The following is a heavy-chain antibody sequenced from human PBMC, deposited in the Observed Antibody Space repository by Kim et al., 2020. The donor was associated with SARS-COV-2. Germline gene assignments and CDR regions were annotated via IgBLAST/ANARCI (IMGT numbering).Heavy chain of an antibody. CDR1: GFTFSSYA. D-gene: IGHD1-26*01. CDR2: ISGSGGST. Sequence: GGSLRLSCAASGFTFSSYAMSWVRQAPGKGLEWVSAISGSGGSTYYADSVKGRFTISRDNSKNTLYLQMNSLRAEYTAVYYCAKGNSGSYYVLSYWGQGTLVTVSS. V-gene: IGHV3-23*01. CDR3: AKGNSGSYYVLSY. J-gene: IGHJ4*02.